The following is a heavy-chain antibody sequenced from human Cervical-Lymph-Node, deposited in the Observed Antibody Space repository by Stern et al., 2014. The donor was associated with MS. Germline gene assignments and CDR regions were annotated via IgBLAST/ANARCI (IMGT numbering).Heavy chain of an antibody. D-gene: IGHD2-15*01. J-gene: IGHJ4*02. Sequence: VQLVESGAEVKKPGASVRVSCKASGYTFSFYVITWVRQAPGQGLEWMGWINPYRGHTNYAQNLQGRITMTTDTSTTTAYLELRSLKSDDTAVYYCARDGYCSGSNCYSVEYWGQGTLVTVSS. CDR3: ARDGYCSGSNCYSVEY. V-gene: IGHV1-18*01. CDR2: INPYRGHT. CDR1: GYTFSFYV.